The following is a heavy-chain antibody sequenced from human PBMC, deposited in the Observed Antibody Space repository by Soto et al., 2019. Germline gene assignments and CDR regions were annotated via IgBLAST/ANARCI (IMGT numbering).Heavy chain of an antibody. J-gene: IGHJ6*03. CDR3: TIRRIRYSSGWYGYYYYYYMDV. CDR1: GFTFSNAW. Sequence: GGSLRLSCAASGFTFSNAWMSWVRQAPGKGLEWVGRIKSKTDGGTTDYAAPVKGRFTISRDDSKNTLYLQMNSLKTEDTAVYYCTIRRIRYSSGWYGYYYYYYMDVWGKGTTVTVSS. D-gene: IGHD6-19*01. CDR2: IKSKTDGGTT. V-gene: IGHV3-15*01.